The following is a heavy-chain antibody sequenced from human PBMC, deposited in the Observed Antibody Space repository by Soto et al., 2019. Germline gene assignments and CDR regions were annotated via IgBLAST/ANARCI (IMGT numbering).Heavy chain of an antibody. CDR3: ARDYLIPSAADYYFDMDV. Sequence: SVKVSCKASGGDFSNYAISWVRQAPGQGPEWMGGIIPIFRTATYAQKFQGRVTITADDSTRTAYMELSGLTSEDTADYYCARDYLIPSAADYYFDMDVWGQGTTVT. J-gene: IGHJ6*02. CDR1: GGDFSNYA. V-gene: IGHV1-69*13. CDR2: IIPIFRTA. D-gene: IGHD2-21*01.